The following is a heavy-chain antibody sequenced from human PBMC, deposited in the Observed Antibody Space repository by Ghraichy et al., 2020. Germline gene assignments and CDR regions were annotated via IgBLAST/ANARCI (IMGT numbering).Heavy chain of an antibody. D-gene: IGHD3-9*01. J-gene: IGHJ6*02. CDR2: IKQDGTEK. CDR1: GFTFSSYW. V-gene: IGHV3-7*03. Sequence: GGSLRLSCAASGFTFSSYWMTWVRQAPGKGLEWVANIKQDGTEKYYVDSVKGRFTISRDNAKNSLFLQMNSLRAEDTAVYYCAREDVLTGYSTNSYYYGMDVWGQGTTVTVSS. CDR3: AREDVLTGYSTNSYYYGMDV.